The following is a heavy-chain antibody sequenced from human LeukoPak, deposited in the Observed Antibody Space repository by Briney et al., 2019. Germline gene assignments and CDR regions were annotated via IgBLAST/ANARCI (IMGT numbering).Heavy chain of an antibody. CDR1: GGSLSSGGHF. Sequence: PSETLSLTCTVSGGSLSSGGHFWSWIRQHPEKGLEWIAYINHNGNSYDNPSLRGRVSISMDTSKNQFSLKLTSVTAADTAVYFCSRDGRSGYYTGWLDSWGQGTLVTVSS. CDR3: SRDGRSGYYTGWLDS. D-gene: IGHD3-3*01. J-gene: IGHJ5*01. CDR2: INHNGNS. V-gene: IGHV4-31*03.